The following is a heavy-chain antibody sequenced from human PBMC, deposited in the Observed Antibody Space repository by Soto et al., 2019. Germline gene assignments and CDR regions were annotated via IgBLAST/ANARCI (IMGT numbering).Heavy chain of an antibody. J-gene: IGHJ6*02. CDR1: GGTFSSSG. D-gene: IGHD3-16*02. V-gene: IGHV1-69*18. CDR2: IVPSVDTT. CDR3: ARWPQPRYTADPYAVDV. Sequence: QVHLVQSGTEVQKPGSSVKVSCKASGGTFSSSGFSWVRQAPGQGLEWMGMIVPSVDTTNYAQKFQARVTITADEVTSTAYMELRSLRSEDTAVYYCARWPQPRYTADPYAVDVWGQGTRVIVSS.